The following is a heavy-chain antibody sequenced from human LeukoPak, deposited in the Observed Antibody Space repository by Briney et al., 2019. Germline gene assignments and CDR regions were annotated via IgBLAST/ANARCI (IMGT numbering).Heavy chain of an antibody. D-gene: IGHD6-25*01. Sequence: SQTLPLTCAISGDSVSTSGVAWNWGRQSPSRGLGWLGRTYYTSKSNTDYAVSVKSRIVVNPDTSKNQFSLQLNSVTSEDTAVYYCARGRASAFDVWGQGTMVTVSS. J-gene: IGHJ3*01. CDR1: GDSVSTSGVA. CDR2: TYYTSKSNT. V-gene: IGHV6-1*01. CDR3: ARGRASAFDV.